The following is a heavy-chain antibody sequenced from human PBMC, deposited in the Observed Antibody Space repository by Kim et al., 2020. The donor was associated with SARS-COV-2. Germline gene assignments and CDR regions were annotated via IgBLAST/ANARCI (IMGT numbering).Heavy chain of an antibody. V-gene: IGHV1-8*01. D-gene: IGHD2-15*01. J-gene: IGHJ4*02. CDR3: ARGLPSDSDY. CDR1: GYTFSSFN. Sequence: ASVKVSCKASGYTFSSFNIDWVRQASGQGLEWLGWMNPSNGNTAYAQKFQGRVTMSRDTSTNTAYMELSGLKDDDTAVYFCARGLPSDSDYWGQGTRVTV. CDR2: MNPSNGNT.